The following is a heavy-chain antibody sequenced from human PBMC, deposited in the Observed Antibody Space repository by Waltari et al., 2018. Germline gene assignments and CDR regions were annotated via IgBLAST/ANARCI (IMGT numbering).Heavy chain of an antibody. J-gene: IGHJ4*02. CDR3: ARAGRGGSSWYYY. V-gene: IGHV1-2*02. D-gene: IGHD6-13*01. Sequence: QVQLVQSGAEVKKPGASVKVSCKASGYTFTGYYMHWVRQAPGQGLEWMEWINPKRGGTNYAQKFQGRVTMTRDTSISTAYMELSRLRSDDTAVYYCARAGRGGSSWYYYWGQGTLVTVSS. CDR1: GYTFTGYY. CDR2: INPKRGGT.